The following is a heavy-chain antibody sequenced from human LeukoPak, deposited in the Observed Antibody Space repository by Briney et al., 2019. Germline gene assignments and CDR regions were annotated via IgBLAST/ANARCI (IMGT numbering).Heavy chain of an antibody. D-gene: IGHD2-15*01. J-gene: IGHJ4*02. V-gene: IGHV4-39*07. CDR3: ASFGGYCSGGSCYR. Sequence: SETLSLTCTVSGGSIRSSSYYWGWIRQPPGKGLEWIGEINHSGSTNYNPSLKSRVTISVDTSKNQFSLKLSSVTAADTAVYYCASFGGYCSGGSCYRWGQGTLVTVSS. CDR1: GGSIRSSSYY. CDR2: INHSGST.